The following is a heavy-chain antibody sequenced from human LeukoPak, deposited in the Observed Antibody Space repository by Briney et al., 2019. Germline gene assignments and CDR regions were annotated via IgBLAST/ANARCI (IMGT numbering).Heavy chain of an antibody. Sequence: GGSLRLSCAASGFTFSSYAMSWVRQAPGKGLEWVSSISSSSSYIYYADSVKGRFTISRDNAKNSLYLQMNSLRAEDTAVYYCASPVRCTGLCTDYWGQGTLVTVSS. J-gene: IGHJ4*02. V-gene: IGHV3-21*01. CDR1: GFTFSSYA. CDR3: ASPVRCTGLCTDY. D-gene: IGHD4-17*01. CDR2: ISSSSSYI.